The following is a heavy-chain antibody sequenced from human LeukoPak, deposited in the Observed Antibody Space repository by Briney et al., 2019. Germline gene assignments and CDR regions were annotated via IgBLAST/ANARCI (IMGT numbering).Heavy chain of an antibody. Sequence: PGGSLRLSCAASGFNFDDYAMHWVRQAPGKGLEWVSGISWNSDRIDYAGSVKGRFTISRDNAKNSLYLQMNSLRAEDTALYYCAKDKGSSWFYFDYWGQGTLVTVSS. V-gene: IGHV3-9*01. J-gene: IGHJ4*02. CDR3: AKDKGSSWFYFDY. CDR1: GFNFDDYA. D-gene: IGHD6-13*01. CDR2: ISWNSDRI.